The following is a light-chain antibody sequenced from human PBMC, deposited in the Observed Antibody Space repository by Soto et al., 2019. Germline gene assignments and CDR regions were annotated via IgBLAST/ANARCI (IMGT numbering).Light chain of an antibody. CDR3: QQYDGAPPGFS. Sequence: EIVLPQSPGPLSLSPGERATLSCRASQSVSSTYFDWYQQRPCQAPRLLIYGASTRATGIPDRFSGIGSGTDVTLTISRLEPEDFAVYYWQQYDGAPPGFSFGPGTKVEIK. CDR1: QSVSSTY. J-gene: IGKJ3*01. V-gene: IGKV3-20*01. CDR2: GAS.